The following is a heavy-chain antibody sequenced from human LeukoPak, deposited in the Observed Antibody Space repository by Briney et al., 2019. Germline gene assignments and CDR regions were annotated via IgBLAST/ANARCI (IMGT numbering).Heavy chain of an antibody. D-gene: IGHD6-25*01. Sequence: PSETLSLTCAVYGGSFSGYYWSWIRQRPGKGLEWIGEINHSGSTNYNPSPKSRVTISVDTSKNQFSLKLSSVTAADTAVYYCAIPYSSARSGGGYWGQGTLVTVSS. CDR3: AIPYSSARSGGGY. J-gene: IGHJ4*02. CDR1: GGSFSGYY. CDR2: INHSGST. V-gene: IGHV4-34*01.